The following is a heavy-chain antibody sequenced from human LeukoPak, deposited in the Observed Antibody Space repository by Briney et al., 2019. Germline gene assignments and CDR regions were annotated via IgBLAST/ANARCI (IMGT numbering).Heavy chain of an antibody. Sequence: GESLKISCKGSGYSFTSYWIGWGRQMPGKGLEWMGIIYPGDSDTRYSPSFQGQVTISADKSISTAYLQWSSLKASDTAMYYCARTSKDIVLMVYAAYNWFDPWGQGTLVTVSS. CDR3: ARTSKDIVLMVYAAYNWFDP. V-gene: IGHV5-51*01. J-gene: IGHJ5*02. CDR2: IYPGDSDT. CDR1: GYSFTSYW. D-gene: IGHD2-8*01.